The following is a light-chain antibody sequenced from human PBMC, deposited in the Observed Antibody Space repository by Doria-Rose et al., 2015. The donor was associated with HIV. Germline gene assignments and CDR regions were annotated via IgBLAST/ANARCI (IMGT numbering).Light chain of an antibody. J-gene: IGKJ5*01. Sequence: TQSPETLSVSPGESATLSCRASQSVSTDLAWYQHKPGQAPRLLIWGASTRATGIPARFSGSGFGTEFTLAISSLQSEDFAIYFCHQYNNWPTFGQGTRLDIK. CDR2: GAS. V-gene: IGKV3-15*01. CDR3: HQYNNWPT. CDR1: QSVSTD.